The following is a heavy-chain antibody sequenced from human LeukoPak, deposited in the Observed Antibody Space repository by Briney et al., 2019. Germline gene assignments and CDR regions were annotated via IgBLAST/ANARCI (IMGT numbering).Heavy chain of an antibody. J-gene: IGHJ6*03. V-gene: IGHV4-39*07. CDR1: GGSISSSSYY. CDR2: IYYSGST. CDR3: AKDGGIVGATYYYYYMDV. D-gene: IGHD1-26*01. Sequence: SETLSLTCTVSGGSISSSSYYWGWIRQPPGKGLEWIGSIYYSGSTYYNPSLKSRVTISVDTSKNQFSLKLSSVTAADTAVYYCAKDGGIVGATYYYYYMDVWGQGTLVTVSS.